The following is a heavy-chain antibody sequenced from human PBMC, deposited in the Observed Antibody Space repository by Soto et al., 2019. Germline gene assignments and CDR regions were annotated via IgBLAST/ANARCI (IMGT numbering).Heavy chain of an antibody. D-gene: IGHD3-22*01. CDR3: SGALYYYDSSGYRVGFDP. Sequence: ASVKGSCKASRGTFSSYAISCVRQAPGQGLEWMGGIIPIFGTANYAHKFQGRVTITADESTSTAYMELSSLRSEDTAVYYCSGALYYYDSSGYRVGFDPWGQGTLVTVSS. CDR1: RGTFSSYA. V-gene: IGHV1-69*13. CDR2: IIPIFGTA. J-gene: IGHJ5*02.